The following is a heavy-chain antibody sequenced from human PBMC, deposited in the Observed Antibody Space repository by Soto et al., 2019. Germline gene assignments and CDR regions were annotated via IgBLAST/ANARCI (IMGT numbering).Heavy chain of an antibody. CDR1: GFNFDNYG. D-gene: IGHD1-7*01. CDR3: AKDRVGGTFSTPLEF. J-gene: IGHJ4*02. V-gene: IGHV3-30*18. Sequence: PGGSLRLSCQASGFNFDNYGVHWVRQAPGKGLEWVAVITYDGSFQYYADSVKGRFTISRDNSKNTLSLHLNTLKPEDTAVYHCAKDRVGGTFSTPLEFWGQGPLVTVSS. CDR2: ITYDGSFQ.